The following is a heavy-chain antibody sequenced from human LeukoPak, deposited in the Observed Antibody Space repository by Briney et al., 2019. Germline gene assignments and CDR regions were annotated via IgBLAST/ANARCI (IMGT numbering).Heavy chain of an antibody. CDR3: ARGATMVRGVIIEYYYYYMDV. V-gene: IGHV4-4*07. Sequence: SETLSLTCTVSGVSISSYYWSWIRQPAGKGLEWIGRIHTSGSTNYNPSLKSRVTMSADTSKNQFSLKLSSVTAADTAVYYCARGATMVRGVIIEYYYYYMDVWGKGTTVTISS. CDR2: IHTSGST. D-gene: IGHD3-10*01. J-gene: IGHJ6*03. CDR1: GVSISSYY.